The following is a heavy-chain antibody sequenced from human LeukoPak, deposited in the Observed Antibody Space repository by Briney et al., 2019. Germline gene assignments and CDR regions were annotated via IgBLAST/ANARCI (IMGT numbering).Heavy chain of an antibody. CDR2: ISGSGGTV. D-gene: IGHD2-15*01. CDR3: AKDRASKDIVVMVPATGEFDY. Sequence: GGSVTLSCVASVFTFNSYSINWVRQAPWKGLEWISCISGSGGTVSYADSVKGRFTISRDNSKNTLYLQMNSLRAEDTAVYYCAKDRASKDIVVMVPATGEFDYWGQGTLVTVSS. V-gene: IGHV3-23*01. CDR1: VFTFNSYS. J-gene: IGHJ4*02.